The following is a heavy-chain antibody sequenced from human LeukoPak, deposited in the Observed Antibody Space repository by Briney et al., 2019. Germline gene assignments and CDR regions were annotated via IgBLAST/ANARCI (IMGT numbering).Heavy chain of an antibody. D-gene: IGHD2-15*01. CDR2: INRDGSEK. V-gene: IGHV3-7*01. CDR1: GLSFATYW. CDR3: ASEIRYCSGGTCYSDYFDN. Sequence: GGSLRLSCVDSGLSFATYWMGWVRQAPGKRLGWVANINRDGSEKYYVDSVKGRFTISRDNAKNSLYLQMNSLRAEDTAVYYCASEIRYCSGGTCYSDYFDNWGQGTLVTVSS. J-gene: IGHJ4*02.